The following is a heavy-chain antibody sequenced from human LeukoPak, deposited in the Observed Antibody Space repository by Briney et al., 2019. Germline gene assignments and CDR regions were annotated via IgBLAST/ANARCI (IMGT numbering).Heavy chain of an antibody. CDR1: GFTFSSYW. CDR3: ARGPVGWLPYYFDY. V-gene: IGHV3-74*01. Sequence: GGSLRLSCAASGFTFSSYWMHWVRQAPGKGLVWVSRINSDGSSTSYADSVKGRFTISRDNAKNTLYLQMNSLRAEDTAVYYCARGPVGWLPYYFDYWGQGTLVTVSS. CDR2: INSDGSST. D-gene: IGHD5-12*01. J-gene: IGHJ4*02.